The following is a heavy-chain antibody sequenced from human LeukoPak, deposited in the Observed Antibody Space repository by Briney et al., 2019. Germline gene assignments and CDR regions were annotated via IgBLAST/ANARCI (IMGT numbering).Heavy chain of an antibody. J-gene: IGHJ4*02. CDR3: ARDAPYYYDSSGYRLSYFDY. D-gene: IGHD3-22*01. CDR2: ITWNSRVK. CDR1: GFTFDNFA. Sequence: GRSLRLSCAASGFTFDNFAMHWVRQAPGKGLEWVSGITWNSRVKTCTPSVKGRFTISRDNSKNTLFLQMNSLRAEDTAVYYCARDAPYYYDSSGYRLSYFDYWGQGTLVTVSS. V-gene: IGHV3-9*01.